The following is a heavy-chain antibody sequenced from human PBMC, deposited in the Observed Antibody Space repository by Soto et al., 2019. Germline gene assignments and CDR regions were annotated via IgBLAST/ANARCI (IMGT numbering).Heavy chain of an antibody. V-gene: IGHV6-1*01. CDR1: GYRVFSITAA. J-gene: IGHJ3*02. CDR2: TYYRSKWYN. CDR3: ARDRSGSGWFNAFDI. Sequence: SHTLSLTCAISGYRVFSITAAWNLIRQSPSRGLEWLGRTYYRSKWYNDYAVSVKSRITINPDTSKHQFSLQLNSVTPEDTAVYYCARDRSGSGWFNAFDIWGHGTMVTVSS. D-gene: IGHD6-19*01.